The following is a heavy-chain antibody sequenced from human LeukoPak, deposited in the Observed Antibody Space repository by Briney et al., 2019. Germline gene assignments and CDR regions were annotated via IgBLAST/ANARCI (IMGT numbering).Heavy chain of an antibody. CDR1: GYSISSGYY. D-gene: IGHD5-24*01. J-gene: IGHJ4*02. CDR2: IYHSGST. Sequence: SETLSLTCTVSGYSISSGYYWGWIRQPPGKGLEWIGSIYHSGSTYYNPSLKSRVTISVDTSKNQFSLKLSSVTAADAAVYYCARDGEGDGYNYFLGYWGQGTLVTVSS. V-gene: IGHV4-38-2*02. CDR3: ARDGEGDGYNYFLGY.